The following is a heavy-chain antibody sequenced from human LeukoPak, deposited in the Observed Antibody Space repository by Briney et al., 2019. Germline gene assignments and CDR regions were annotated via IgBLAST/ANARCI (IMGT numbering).Heavy chain of an antibody. CDR1: GFTFSSYR. CDR2: INSDGSST. D-gene: IGHD3-22*01. Sequence: PGGSLRLSCAASGFTFSSYRMHWVRQAPGKGLVWVSRINSDGSSTSYADSVKGRFTISRDNAKNTLYLQMNSLRAEDTAVYYCARVTYYYDSDFDYWGQGTLVTVSS. V-gene: IGHV3-74*01. CDR3: ARVTYYYDSDFDY. J-gene: IGHJ4*02.